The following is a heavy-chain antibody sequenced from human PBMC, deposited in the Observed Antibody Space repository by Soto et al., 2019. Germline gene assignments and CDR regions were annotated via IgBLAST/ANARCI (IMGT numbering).Heavy chain of an antibody. Sequence: ASVKVSCKASGGTFSSYTISWVRQAPGQGLEWMGGIIPILGIANYAQKFQGRVTVTADKSTSTAYMGMSSLRSEDTAVYYLAGGEFGDCSSTSCYNYWGQGTLVTVSS. J-gene: IGHJ4*02. CDR2: IIPILGIA. D-gene: IGHD2-2*02. CDR1: GGTFSSYT. V-gene: IGHV1-69*10. CDR3: AGGEFGDCSSTSCYNY.